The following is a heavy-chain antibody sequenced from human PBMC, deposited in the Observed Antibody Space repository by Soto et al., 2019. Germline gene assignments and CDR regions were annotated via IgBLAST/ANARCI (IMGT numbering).Heavy chain of an antibody. V-gene: IGHV4-59*01. CDR2: IFYSGST. CDR3: ATQTGLYYYGLDV. Sequence: SETLSLTCTVSGGSINAFFWSWVRQPPGKGLESLGYIFYSGSTNYNPSLKSRVTISLDTSKTQFSLNLTSVTAADTAVYYCATQTGLYYYGLDVWGQGTMVTVSS. J-gene: IGHJ6*02. CDR1: GGSINAFF.